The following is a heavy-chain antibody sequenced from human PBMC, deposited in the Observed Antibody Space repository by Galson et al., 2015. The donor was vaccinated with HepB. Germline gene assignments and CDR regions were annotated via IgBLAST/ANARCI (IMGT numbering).Heavy chain of an antibody. CDR2: ISGYNGRT. D-gene: IGHD6-19*01. CDR3: ARGGTGSDY. V-gene: IGHV1-18*04. Sequence: SVQVSCKASGYTFASYAISGVRQAPGQGLEWLGRISGYNGRTTYAHDLQNEVNTAPDTTASTAYLELRRLKSDDTAIYYCARGGTGSDYWGQGTLVTVSS. J-gene: IGHJ4*02. CDR1: GYTFASYA.